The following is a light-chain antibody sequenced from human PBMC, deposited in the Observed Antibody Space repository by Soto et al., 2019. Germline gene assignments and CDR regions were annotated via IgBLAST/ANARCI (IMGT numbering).Light chain of an antibody. CDR2: DTF. Sequence: EIVLTQSPATLSLSPGERVTLSCRASQSVSSYLAWYQHRPGQAPRLLMYDTFNRATGVPARFSGSGSGTDFTLTIRSLEPEDSAVYYCQHRSNGYTFGQGTKLEIK. CDR1: QSVSSY. V-gene: IGKV3-11*01. J-gene: IGKJ2*01. CDR3: QHRSNGYT.